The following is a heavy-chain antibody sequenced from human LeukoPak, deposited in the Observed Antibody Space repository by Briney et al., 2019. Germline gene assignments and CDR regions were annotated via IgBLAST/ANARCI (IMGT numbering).Heavy chain of an antibody. CDR3: AREEPHWSGYYHGVGFDP. CDR2: IRYDGSNK. CDR1: GFTFSSYG. J-gene: IGHJ5*02. V-gene: IGHV3-30*02. Sequence: PGGSLRLSCAASGFTFSSYGMHWVRQAPGKGLEWVAFIRYDGSNKYYADSVKGRFTISRDNSKNTLYLQMNSLRAEDTAVYYCAREEPHWSGYYHGVGFDPWGQGTLVTVSS. D-gene: IGHD3-3*01.